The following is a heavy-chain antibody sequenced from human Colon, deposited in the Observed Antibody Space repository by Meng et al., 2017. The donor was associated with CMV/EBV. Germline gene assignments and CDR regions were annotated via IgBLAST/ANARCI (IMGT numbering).Heavy chain of an antibody. V-gene: IGHV4-39*07. CDR1: GASYTSNSSF. CDR3: ARVVLNFFDY. D-gene: IGHD3-10*02. J-gene: IGHJ4*02. CDR2: IYNSGSA. Sequence: PSPTLSLTCTVYGASYTSNSSFWGWIRQPPRKGLKYIGSIYNSGSAYYTPSLKSRVTISLDTSKNQFSLKLSSVTAADTAMYYCARVVLNFFDYWGQGTLVTVSS.